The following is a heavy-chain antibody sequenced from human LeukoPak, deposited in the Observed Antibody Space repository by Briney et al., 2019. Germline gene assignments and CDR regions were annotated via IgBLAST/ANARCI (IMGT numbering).Heavy chain of an antibody. CDR3: AKDPIAVAGNNYYRMDV. D-gene: IGHD6-19*01. CDR2: ITASGSGT. CDR1: GFTFSSSG. V-gene: IGHV3-23*01. J-gene: IGHJ6*02. Sequence: QPGGSLRLSCAASGFTFSSSGMTWVRQAPGKGLEWVSSITASGSGTYYADSVRGRFTMSRDNSKNTLYLQMNSLRAEDTAVYYCAKDPIAVAGNNYYRMDVWGQGTTVSVSS.